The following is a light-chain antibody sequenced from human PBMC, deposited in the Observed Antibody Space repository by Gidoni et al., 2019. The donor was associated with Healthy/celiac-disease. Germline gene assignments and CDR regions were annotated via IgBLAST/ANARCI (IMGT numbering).Light chain of an antibody. CDR1: SLRSYY. Sequence: SSELTQDPAVSVALGQTVRITCPGDSLRSYYASWYQQKPGQAPVLVIYGKNNRPSGIPDRFSGSSSGNTASLTIPGAQAEDEADYYCNSRDSSGNHVVFGGGTKLTVL. CDR3: NSRDSSGNHVV. V-gene: IGLV3-19*01. CDR2: GKN. J-gene: IGLJ2*01.